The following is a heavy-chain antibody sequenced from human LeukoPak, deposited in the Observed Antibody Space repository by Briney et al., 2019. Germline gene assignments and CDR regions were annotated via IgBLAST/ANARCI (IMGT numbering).Heavy chain of an antibody. Sequence: GGSLRLSCLASGFTFSDYYMTWIRQAPGKGLEWVSDVSGSGDSKFYADSVKGRFTISRDNAKKSLYLQVSSLRAEDTAVYYCARRAYNNHFFDYWGQGTLVTVSP. CDR1: GFTFSDYY. CDR3: ARRAYNNHFFDY. J-gene: IGHJ4*02. V-gene: IGHV3-11*01. D-gene: IGHD4-11*01. CDR2: VSGSGDSK.